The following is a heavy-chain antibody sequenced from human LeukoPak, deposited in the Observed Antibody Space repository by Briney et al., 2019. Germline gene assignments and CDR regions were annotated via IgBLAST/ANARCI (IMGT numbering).Heavy chain of an antibody. CDR2: IYYSGST. Sequence: KPSQTLSLTCTVSGGSISSGGYYWSWIRQHPGKGLEWIGYIYYSGSTNYNPSLKSRVTISVDTSKNQFSLKLSSVTAADTAVYYCARGHYGGNPGFVDYWGQGTLVTVSS. J-gene: IGHJ4*02. CDR1: GGSISSGGYY. V-gene: IGHV4-61*08. D-gene: IGHD4-23*01. CDR3: ARGHYGGNPGFVDY.